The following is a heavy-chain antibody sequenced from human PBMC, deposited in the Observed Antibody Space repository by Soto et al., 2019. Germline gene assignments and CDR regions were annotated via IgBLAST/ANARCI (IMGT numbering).Heavy chain of an antibody. V-gene: IGHV3-74*01. D-gene: IGHD1-26*01. J-gene: IGHJ4*02. CDR3: PRGPRADSSGTGAH. CDR1: GFTFSMYW. Sequence: VGSLRLSCVVSGFTFSMYWMHWVRQVPGQSPFWVSWISDDGTTTNYADSVRGRLTISRDNSKNTLYLQMNNLKPDDTAIYYCPRGPRADSSGTGAHLGQGTPVTVSS. CDR2: ISDDGTTT.